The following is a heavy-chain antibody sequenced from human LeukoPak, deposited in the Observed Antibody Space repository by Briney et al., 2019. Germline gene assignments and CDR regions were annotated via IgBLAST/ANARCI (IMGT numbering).Heavy chain of an antibody. D-gene: IGHD1-14*01. J-gene: IGHJ4*02. CDR2: INWNSVHI. Sequence: PGWSLRLSCAASGFNFNDYDITWVRHVPGKGLEWGSGINWNSVHIEYADSVKGRFTIFRDNAQRSAHLQIFTLRPEDTALYYCSTSRPDRFIDSWGQGTLVTVSS. CDR1: GFNFNDYD. CDR3: STSRPDRFIDS. V-gene: IGHV3-9*01.